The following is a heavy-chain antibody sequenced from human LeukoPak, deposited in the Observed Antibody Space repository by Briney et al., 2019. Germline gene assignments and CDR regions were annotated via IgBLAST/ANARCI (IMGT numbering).Heavy chain of an antibody. CDR3: ARVGDYYDSSGYYYASYYFDY. V-gene: IGHV3-53*01. Sequence: GGSLRLSCAASGFTVSSNYMSWVRQAPGKGLEWVSVIYSGGGTYYADSVKGRFTISRDNAKNSLYLQMNSLRAEDTALYYCARVGDYYDSSGYYYASYYFDYWGQGTLVTVSS. J-gene: IGHJ4*02. CDR1: GFTVSSNY. D-gene: IGHD3-22*01. CDR2: IYSGGGT.